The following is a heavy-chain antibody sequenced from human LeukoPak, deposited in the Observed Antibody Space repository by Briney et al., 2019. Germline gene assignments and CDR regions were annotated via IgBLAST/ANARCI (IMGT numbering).Heavy chain of an antibody. CDR2: IYPGDSDT. CDR3: ARGALEWLFDNAFDI. Sequence: GESLKISCKGSGYSFTSYWIGWVRQMPGKGLEWMGIIYPGDSDTRYSPSFQGQVTISADKSISTAYLQWSSLKASDTAMYYCARGALEWLFDNAFDIWGKGTMVTVSS. V-gene: IGHV5-51*01. CDR1: GYSFTSYW. J-gene: IGHJ3*02. D-gene: IGHD3-3*01.